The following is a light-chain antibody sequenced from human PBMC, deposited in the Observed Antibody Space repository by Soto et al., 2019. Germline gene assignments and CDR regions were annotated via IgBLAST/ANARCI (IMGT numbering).Light chain of an antibody. V-gene: IGLV2-14*03. CDR3: CSHTTGSTRYV. CDR2: DVN. J-gene: IGLJ1*01. CDR1: STDVDTYNY. Sequence: QSAQDPPASKDGTSGQSINLYCTGISTDVDTYNYVSWYQLHPGEAPKVLIYDVNSRPSGVSNRFSGSRSGNTASLTISGLQAEDEAHYYCCSHTTGSTRYVFGTGTKVTVL.